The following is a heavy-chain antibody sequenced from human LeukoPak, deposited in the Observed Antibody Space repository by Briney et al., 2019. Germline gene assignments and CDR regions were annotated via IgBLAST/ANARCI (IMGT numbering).Heavy chain of an antibody. CDR1: GYTFTSYD. V-gene: IGHV1-8*03. CDR2: MNPNSGNT. J-gene: IGHJ6*04. CDR3: ARTSRRYCTNGVCYMSEGKVWFDP. Sequence: ASVKVSCKASGYTFTSYDINWVRQATGQGLEWMGWMNPNSGNTGYAQKFQGRVTITRNTSISTAYMELSSLRSEDTAVYYCARTSRRYCTNGVCYMSEGKVWFDPWGKGTTVTISS. D-gene: IGHD2-8*01.